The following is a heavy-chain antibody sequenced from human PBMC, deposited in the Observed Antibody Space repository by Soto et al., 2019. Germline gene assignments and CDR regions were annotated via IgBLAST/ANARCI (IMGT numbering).Heavy chain of an antibody. V-gene: IGHV3-30*18. CDR2: ISYDGSNK. CDR3: AKGMTGPTGHDACDI. CDR1: GFTFSSYG. J-gene: IGHJ3*02. D-gene: IGHD1-7*01. Sequence: QVQLVESGGGVVQPGRSLRLSCAASGFTFSSYGMHWVRQAPGKGLEWVAVISYDGSNKYYAASVKGRFTISRDNSKNTLYLQMNSLRAEATAVYCCAKGMTGPTGHDACDIWGQATILTVSS.